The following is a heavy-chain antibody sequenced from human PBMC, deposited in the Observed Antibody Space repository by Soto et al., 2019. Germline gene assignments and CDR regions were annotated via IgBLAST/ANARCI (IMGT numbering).Heavy chain of an antibody. J-gene: IGHJ6*02. CDR2: IWYDGSNK. Sequence: PGGSLRLSCAASGFTFSSYGMHWVRQAPGKGLEWVAVIWYDGSNKYYADSVKGRFTISRDDSKNTLYLQMNSLKTEDTAVYYCTTPDSSSAASLDYYYYYGMDVWGQGTTVTVSS. CDR3: TTPDSSSAASLDYYYYYGMDV. D-gene: IGHD6-6*01. CDR1: GFTFSSYG. V-gene: IGHV3-33*01.